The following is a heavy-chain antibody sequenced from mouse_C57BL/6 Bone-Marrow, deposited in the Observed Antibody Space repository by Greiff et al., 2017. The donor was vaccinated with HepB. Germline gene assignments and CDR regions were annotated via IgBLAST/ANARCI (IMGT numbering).Heavy chain of an antibody. CDR2: INPGSGGT. Sequence: VQGVESGAELVRPGTSVKVSCKASGYAFTNYLIEWVKQRPGQGLEWIGVINPGSGGTNYNEKFKGKATLTADKSSSTAYMQLSSLASEDSAVYFCAIYYGLWFAYWGQGTLVTVSA. CDR3: AIYYGLWFAY. V-gene: IGHV1-54*01. CDR1: GYAFTNYL. J-gene: IGHJ3*01. D-gene: IGHD1-1*01.